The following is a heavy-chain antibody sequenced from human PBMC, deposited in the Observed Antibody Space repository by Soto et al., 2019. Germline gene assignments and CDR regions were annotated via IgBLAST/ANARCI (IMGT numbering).Heavy chain of an antibody. CDR1: GFIFCNYW. D-gene: IGHD3-16*01. Sequence: PGGSLRLSCEASGFIFCNYWMNWVRQAPGKGLEWVANIEQDGSEKYFVDSVQGRFTISRDNAKNSLYLQMNSLRAEDTAVYYCARGNFCDYFLYPFDCWGQGPLVTVSS. V-gene: IGHV3-7*01. J-gene: IGHJ4*02. CDR2: IEQDGSEK. CDR3: ARGNFCDYFLYPFDC.